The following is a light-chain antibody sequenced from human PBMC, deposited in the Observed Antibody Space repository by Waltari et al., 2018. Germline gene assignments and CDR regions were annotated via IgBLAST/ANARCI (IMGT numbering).Light chain of an antibody. CDR2: KAS. CDR3: QQYNSYSPCT. Sequence: DIQMTQSPSTLSASVGDRVTTTCRASQSISSWLAWYQQKPGKAPKLLIYKASSLESGVPSRFSGSGSGTEFTLTISSLQPDDFATYYCQQYNSYSPCTFGQGTKLEIK. CDR1: QSISSW. J-gene: IGKJ2*02. V-gene: IGKV1-5*03.